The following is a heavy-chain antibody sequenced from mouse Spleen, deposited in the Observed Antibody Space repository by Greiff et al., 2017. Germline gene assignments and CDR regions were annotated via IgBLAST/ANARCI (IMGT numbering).Heavy chain of an antibody. V-gene: IGHV1-15*01. D-gene: IGHD2-3*01. Sequence: LQESGAELVRPGASVTLSCKASGYTFTDYEMHWVKQTPVHGLEWIGAIDPETGGTAYNQKFKGKAILTADKSSSTAYMELRSLTSEDSAVYYCTRSGYSGFAYWGQGTLVTVSA. CDR3: TRSGYSGFAY. CDR1: GYTFTDYE. CDR2: IDPETGGT. J-gene: IGHJ3*01.